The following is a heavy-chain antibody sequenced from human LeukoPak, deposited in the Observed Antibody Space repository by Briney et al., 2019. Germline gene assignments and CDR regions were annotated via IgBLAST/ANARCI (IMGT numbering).Heavy chain of an antibody. CDR2: IYYSGSS. CDR3: ARIGGIPLGSFDI. D-gene: IGHD2-2*02. Sequence: KPSETLSLTCTVSGGSISSYYWSWIRQPPGKGLELIGYIYYSGSSNYNSALKSRGTISADTSKNQFSLKLSSVPAAATAIYYCARIGGIPLGSFDIWGQGTMVTVSS. J-gene: IGHJ3*02. V-gene: IGHV4-59*01. CDR1: GGSISSYY.